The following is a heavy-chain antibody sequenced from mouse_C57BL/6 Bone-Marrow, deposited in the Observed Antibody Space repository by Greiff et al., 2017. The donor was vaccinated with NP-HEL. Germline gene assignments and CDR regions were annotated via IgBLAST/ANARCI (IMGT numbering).Heavy chain of an antibody. V-gene: IGHV3-6*01. D-gene: IGHD2-5*01. Sequence: ESGPGLVKPSQSLSLTCSVTGYSITSGYYWNWIRQFPGNKLEWMGYISYDGSNNYNPSLKNRISITRDTSKNQFFLKLNSVTTEDTATYYCAPYYSNYFAWFAYWGQGTLVTVSA. CDR1: GYSITSGYY. CDR2: ISYDGSN. CDR3: APYYSNYFAWFAY. J-gene: IGHJ3*01.